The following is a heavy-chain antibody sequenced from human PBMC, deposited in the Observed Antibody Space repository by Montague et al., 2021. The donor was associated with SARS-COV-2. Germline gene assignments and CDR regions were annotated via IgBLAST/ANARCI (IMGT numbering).Heavy chain of an antibody. CDR3: ASHPGYSSSW. Sequence: SLRLSCAAAGVTVSSYAMSWGRQAPGKGLEGGSGISDSGVYTYYADSVKGRFTISRDNSKNTLYLQMNSLRAEDTAVYYCASHPGYSSSWGGQGTLVIVSS. CDR1: GVTVSSYA. V-gene: IGHV3-23*01. J-gene: IGHJ4*02. CDR2: ISDSGVYT. D-gene: IGHD6-13*01.